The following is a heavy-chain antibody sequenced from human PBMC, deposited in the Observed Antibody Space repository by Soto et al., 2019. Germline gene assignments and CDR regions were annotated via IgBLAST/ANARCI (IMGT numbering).Heavy chain of an antibody. CDR3: ARHLAAGDS. D-gene: IGHD6-25*01. V-gene: IGHV1-46*03. J-gene: IGHJ4*02. CDR1: GYTFTSYY. CDR2: VNPTGGST. Sequence: QVQLVQSGAEVKKPGASVRVSCKASGYTFTSYYIHWVRQAPGQGLEWMAIVNPTGGSTNYAQKFQGRITVTFDTSTSTVFMELNSLRYEDTAVYYCARHLAAGDSWGQGTLDTVSS.